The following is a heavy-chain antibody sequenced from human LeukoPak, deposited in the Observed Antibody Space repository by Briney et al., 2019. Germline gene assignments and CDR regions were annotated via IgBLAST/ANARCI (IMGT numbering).Heavy chain of an antibody. CDR1: GYTFTGYY. J-gene: IGHJ6*03. CDR2: INPNSGGT. V-gene: IGHV1-2*02. CDR3: ARGQIVVVPAAHRLYYYYMDV. D-gene: IGHD2-2*01. Sequence: ASVKVSCKASGYTFTGYYMHWVRQAPGQGLEGMGWINPNSGGTNYAQKFQGRVTMTRDTSISTAYMELSRLRSDDTAVYYCARGQIVVVPAAHRLYYYYMDVWGKGTTVTVSS.